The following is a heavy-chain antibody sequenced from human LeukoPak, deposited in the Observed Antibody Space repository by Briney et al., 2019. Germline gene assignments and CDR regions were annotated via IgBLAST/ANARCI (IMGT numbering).Heavy chain of an antibody. CDR2: IYYSGSP. J-gene: IGHJ4*02. CDR1: GGSISNNNYY. V-gene: IGHV4-39*01. CDR3: AIYALGWYKIDF. Sequence: SETLSLTCTVSGGSISNNNYYWAWIRQPPGKGLECIGSIYYSGSPYYNPSLKSRVTISVDTSRNQFSLRLSSVTAADTAVYYCAIYALGWYKIDFWGQGVLVTVSS. D-gene: IGHD6-19*01.